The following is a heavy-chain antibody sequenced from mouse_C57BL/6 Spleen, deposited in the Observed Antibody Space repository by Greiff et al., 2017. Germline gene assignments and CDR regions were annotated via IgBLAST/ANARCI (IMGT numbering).Heavy chain of an antibody. J-gene: IGHJ4*01. CDR1: GYTFTSYG. CDR2: IYPRSGNT. D-gene: IGHD1-1*01. V-gene: IGHV1-81*01. Sequence: QVQLQQSGAELARPGASVKLSCKASGYTFTSYGISWVKQRTGQGLEWLGEIYPRSGNTYYNEKFKGKATLTADKSSSTAYMELRSLTSEDSAVYFCAGLYYGSSYASMDYWGQGTSVTVSS. CDR3: AGLYYGSSYASMDY.